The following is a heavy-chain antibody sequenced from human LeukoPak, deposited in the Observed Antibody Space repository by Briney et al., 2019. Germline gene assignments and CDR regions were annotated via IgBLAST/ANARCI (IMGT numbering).Heavy chain of an antibody. CDR3: ARVNRRYDILTGYYTHPYYFDY. J-gene: IGHJ4*02. CDR1: GGSITSSSYY. CDR2: FYYSGST. V-gene: IGHV4-39*07. D-gene: IGHD3-9*01. Sequence: SETLSLTCTVSGGSITSSSYYWGWIRQPPGKGLQWIGSFYYSGSTNYNPSLKSRVTISVDTSKNQFSLKLSSVTAADMAVYYCARVNRRYDILTGYYTHPYYFDYWGQGTLVTVSS.